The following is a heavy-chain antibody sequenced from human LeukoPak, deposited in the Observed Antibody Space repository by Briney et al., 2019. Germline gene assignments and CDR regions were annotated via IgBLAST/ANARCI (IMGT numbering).Heavy chain of an antibody. CDR3: ARDGHYDILTGYFQD. D-gene: IGHD3-9*01. J-gene: IGHJ1*01. V-gene: IGHV3-74*01. Sequence: GGSLRLSCAASGFTFSGYWMHWVRQAPGKGLVWVSRINTDGSSAWYADSVKGRFTISRDNAKNSLYLQMNSLRAEDTAVYYCARDGHYDILTGYFQDWGQGTLVTVSS. CDR2: INTDGSSA. CDR1: GFTFSGYW.